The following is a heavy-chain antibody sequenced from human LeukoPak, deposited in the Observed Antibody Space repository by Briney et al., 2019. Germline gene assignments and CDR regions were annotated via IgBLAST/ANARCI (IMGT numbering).Heavy chain of an antibody. Sequence: GGSLRLSCAASGFTFSSYGMHWVRQAPGKGLGWVAVIWYDGSNKYYADSVKGRFTISRDNSKNTLYLQMNSLRAEDTAVYYCARDYRAGYYYYGMDVWGQGTTVTVSS. CDR3: ARDYRAGYYYYGMDV. J-gene: IGHJ6*02. CDR1: GFTFSSYG. CDR2: IWYDGSNK. V-gene: IGHV3-33*01.